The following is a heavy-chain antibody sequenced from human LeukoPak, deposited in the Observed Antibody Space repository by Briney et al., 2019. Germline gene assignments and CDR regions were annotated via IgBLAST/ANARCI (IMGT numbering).Heavy chain of an antibody. Sequence: GGSLRLSCAASGFTFSSYAMSWVRQAPGRGLEWVSAISGSGGSTYYADSVKGRFTISRDNSKNTLYLQMNSLRAEDTAVYYCAKDYRGIAVAGYLDYWGQGTLVTVSS. V-gene: IGHV3-23*01. D-gene: IGHD6-19*01. CDR2: ISGSGGST. CDR1: GFTFSSYA. CDR3: AKDYRGIAVAGYLDY. J-gene: IGHJ4*02.